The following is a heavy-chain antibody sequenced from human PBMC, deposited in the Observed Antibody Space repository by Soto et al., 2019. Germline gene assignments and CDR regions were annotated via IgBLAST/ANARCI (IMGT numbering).Heavy chain of an antibody. CDR2: ISSSSTI. CDR3: AREGASYCSGSSCYDNWLDP. Sequence: GVLRLSCAASGFMFSSYCMNWVLQAPGKGLEWVSYISSSSTIYYADSVKGRFTISRDNAKNSLYLQMNSLRVEDTAVYYCAREGASYCSGSSCYDNWLDPWGQGTMVTVSS. D-gene: IGHD2-2*01. V-gene: IGHV3-48*04. CDR1: GFMFSSYC. J-gene: IGHJ5*02.